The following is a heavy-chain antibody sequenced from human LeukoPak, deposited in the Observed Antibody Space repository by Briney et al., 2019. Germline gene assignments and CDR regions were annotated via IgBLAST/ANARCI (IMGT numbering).Heavy chain of an antibody. V-gene: IGHV3-21*01. CDR3: ARGLSSSRWYYN. D-gene: IGHD6-13*01. CDR2: ISSSSSYI. J-gene: IGHJ4*02. Sequence: GGSLRLSCAASGFTFSSYSMNWVRQAPGKGLEWVSFISSSSSYIYYADSVKGRFTISRDNSKNTLYLQMNSLRAEDTAVYYCARGLSSSRWYYNWGQGTLVTVSS. CDR1: GFTFSSYS.